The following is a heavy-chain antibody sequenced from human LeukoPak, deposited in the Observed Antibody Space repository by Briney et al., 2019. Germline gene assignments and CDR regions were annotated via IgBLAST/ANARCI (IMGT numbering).Heavy chain of an antibody. CDR3: ARAIYSGYDFGGDY. D-gene: IGHD5-12*01. J-gene: IGHJ4*02. V-gene: IGHV1-8*02. Sequence: ASVKVSCKASGYAFTGYSIHWVRQATGQGLEWMGWMNPNSGNTGYAQKFQGRVTMTRNTSISTAYMELSSLRSEDTAVYYCARAIYSGYDFGGDYWGQGTLVAVSS. CDR2: MNPNSGNT. CDR1: GYAFTGYS.